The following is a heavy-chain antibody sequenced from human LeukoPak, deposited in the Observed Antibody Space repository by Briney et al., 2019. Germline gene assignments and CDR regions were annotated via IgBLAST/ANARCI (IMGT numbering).Heavy chain of an antibody. CDR2: IYTSGST. J-gene: IGHJ6*03. CDR3: ARGRGAGYPQYYYMDV. CDR1: GGSISSGSYY. Sequence: SQTLSLTCTVSGGSISSGSYYWSWIRQPAGKGLEWIGRIYTSGSTNYNPSLKSRVTISVDTSKNQFSLKLSSVTAADTAVYYCARGRGAGYPQYYYMDVWGKGTTVTVSS. D-gene: IGHD3-16*02. V-gene: IGHV4-61*02.